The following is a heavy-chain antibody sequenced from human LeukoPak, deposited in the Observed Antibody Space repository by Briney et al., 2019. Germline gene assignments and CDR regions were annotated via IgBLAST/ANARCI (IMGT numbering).Heavy chain of an antibody. D-gene: IGHD3-3*01. J-gene: IGHJ4*02. CDR1: GFTFSSYG. V-gene: IGHV3-30*02. CDR2: IRYDGSNK. Sequence: GGSLRLSCAASGFTFSSYGRHWVRQAPGKGLEWLAFIRYDGSNKYYADSVKGRFTISRDNSKNTLYLQMNSLRAEDTAVYYCTIIMDFWSGSHFDYWGQGTLVTVSS. CDR3: TIIMDFWSGSHFDY.